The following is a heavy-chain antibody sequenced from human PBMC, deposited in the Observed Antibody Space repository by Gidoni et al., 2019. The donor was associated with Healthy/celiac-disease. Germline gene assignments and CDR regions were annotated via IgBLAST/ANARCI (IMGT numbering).Heavy chain of an antibody. CDR2: INAGNGNT. V-gene: IGHV1-3*01. Sequence: QVQLVQSGAEVKKPGASVKFSCKASGYTFTSYAMHWVRQAPGQRLEWMGWINAGNGNTKYSQKFQGRVTITRETSASTAYMELSSLRSEDTAVYYCARDRNLELWFGELLYGMDVWGQGTTVTVSS. CDR1: GYTFTSYA. D-gene: IGHD3-10*01. J-gene: IGHJ6*02. CDR3: ARDRNLELWFGELLYGMDV.